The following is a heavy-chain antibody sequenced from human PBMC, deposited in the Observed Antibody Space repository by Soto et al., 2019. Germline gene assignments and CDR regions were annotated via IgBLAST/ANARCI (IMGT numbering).Heavy chain of an antibody. V-gene: IGHV1-3*01. CDR3: ARVGAAAAGPSSDY. Sequence: ASVKVSCKASGYTFTSYAMHWVRQAPGQRLEWMGWINAGNGNTKYSQKFQGRVAITRDTSASTAYMELSSLRSEDTAVYYCARVGAAAAGPSSDYWGQGTLVTVSS. CDR2: INAGNGNT. CDR1: GYTFTSYA. D-gene: IGHD6-13*01. J-gene: IGHJ4*02.